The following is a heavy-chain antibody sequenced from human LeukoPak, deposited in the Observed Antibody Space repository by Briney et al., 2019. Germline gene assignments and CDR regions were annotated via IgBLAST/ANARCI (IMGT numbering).Heavy chain of an antibody. D-gene: IGHD6-13*01. CDR3: ARRWSFDR. V-gene: IGHV3-30*04. CDR1: GFTFNIYA. Sequence: GRSLRLSCAASGFTFNIYAMHWVRQAPGKGLEWVAVISYDESDKYYADSVKGRFTISRDNSKNTLYLQMNSLRVEDTAVYYCARRWSFDRWGQGTLVTVSS. CDR2: ISYDESDK. J-gene: IGHJ4*02.